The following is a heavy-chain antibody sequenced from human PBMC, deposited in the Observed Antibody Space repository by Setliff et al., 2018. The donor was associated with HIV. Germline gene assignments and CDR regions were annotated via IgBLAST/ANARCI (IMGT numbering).Heavy chain of an antibody. CDR1: GGSISSSNYS. V-gene: IGHV4-39*02. CDR3: ARENSSYHYFDS. J-gene: IGHJ4*02. CDR2: IFYSGSA. Sequence: KPSETLSLTCTVSGGSISSSNYSWGWIRHPPGKGREWLGSIFYSGSANYNPSLSSPVSISVDMSKNQLSLKLRSVTAPDTAVYWCARENSSYHYFDSWGQVMLVTVSS. D-gene: IGHD3-22*01.